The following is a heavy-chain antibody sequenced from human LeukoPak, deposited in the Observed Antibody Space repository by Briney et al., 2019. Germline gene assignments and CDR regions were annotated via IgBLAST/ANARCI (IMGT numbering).Heavy chain of an antibody. Sequence: PGGSLGLSCAASGFTFDGYAMHWVRQAPGKGLEWVSLISWNGGSTYYADSVKGRFTISRDNSKNSLYLQMNSLRAEDTALYYCAKDGVVAALGDNWFDPWGQGTLVTVSS. CDR1: GFTFDGYA. CDR2: ISWNGGST. CDR3: AKDGVVAALGDNWFDP. J-gene: IGHJ5*02. D-gene: IGHD2-15*01. V-gene: IGHV3-43D*03.